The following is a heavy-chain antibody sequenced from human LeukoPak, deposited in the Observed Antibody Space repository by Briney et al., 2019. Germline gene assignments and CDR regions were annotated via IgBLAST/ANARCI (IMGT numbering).Heavy chain of an antibody. J-gene: IGHJ4*02. CDR3: AKYGVPISRRAYYFDY. V-gene: IGHV3-23*01. D-gene: IGHD1-14*01. CDR1: GFTFSSYG. Sequence: GGTLRLSCAASGFTFSSYGMSWVRQAPGKGLEWVSAIGGSGGSTYYADSVKGRFTISRDDSKSTLFLQINSPRAEDTAVYYCAKYGVPISRRAYYFDYWGQGTLVTVSS. CDR2: IGGSGGST.